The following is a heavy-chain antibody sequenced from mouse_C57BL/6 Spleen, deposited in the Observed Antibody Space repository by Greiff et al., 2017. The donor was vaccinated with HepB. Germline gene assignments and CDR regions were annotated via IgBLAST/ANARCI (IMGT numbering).Heavy chain of an antibody. J-gene: IGHJ2*01. CDR3: ARGYYGSSYNFDY. Sequence: EVKLVESGAELVKPGASVKLSCTASGFNIKDYYMHWVKQRTEQGLEWIGRIDPEDGETKYAPKFQGKSTITADTSSNPAYLQISSLTSEDTAVYYWARGYYGSSYNFDYWGQGTTLTVSS. CDR1: GFNIKDYY. V-gene: IGHV14-2*01. CDR2: IDPEDGET. D-gene: IGHD1-1*01.